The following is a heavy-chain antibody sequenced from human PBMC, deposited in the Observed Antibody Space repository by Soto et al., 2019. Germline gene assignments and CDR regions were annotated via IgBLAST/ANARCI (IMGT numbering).Heavy chain of an antibody. J-gene: IGHJ4*02. CDR1: GDSVSNYC. CDR2: IYNSGST. Sequence: QVQLQESGPGLVKPSETLSLTCIVSGDSVSNYCWSWIRQPPGKGLEWIGHIYNSGSTNYNPSLKSPVTIAVDKSKNQFTLRLHSVTAADTAVYFCAREDCSSPFFDYWGRGTLVTVSS. D-gene: IGHD6-6*01. CDR3: AREDCSSPFFDY. V-gene: IGHV4-59*02.